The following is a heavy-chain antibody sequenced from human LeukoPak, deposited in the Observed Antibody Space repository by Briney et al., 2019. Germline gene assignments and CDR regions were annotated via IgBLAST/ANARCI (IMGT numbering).Heavy chain of an antibody. CDR3: AKAPGIVVVLSWFDP. CDR1: GFTFSSYA. D-gene: IGHD3-22*01. CDR2: ISGSGGST. Sequence: GESLRLSCAASGFTFSSYAMSWVRQAPGKGLEWVSAISGSGGSTYYADSVKGRFTISRDNSKNTLYLQMNSLRAEDTAVYYCAKAPGIVVVLSWFDPWGQGTLVTVSS. J-gene: IGHJ5*02. V-gene: IGHV3-23*01.